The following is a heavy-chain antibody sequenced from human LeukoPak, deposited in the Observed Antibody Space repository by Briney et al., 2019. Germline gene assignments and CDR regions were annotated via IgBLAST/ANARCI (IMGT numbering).Heavy chain of an antibody. J-gene: IGHJ4*02. CDR2: IRGSGGST. D-gene: IGHD6-19*01. Sequence: GGSLRLSCAVSGFTFSSYAISWVRQAQGKGLEWVSAIRGSGGSTYYADSVKGRFTISTDNSKNTLYLQMNSLRAEDTAVYYCAKPRENSSGVGRYFDYWGQGTLVTVSS. CDR1: GFTFSSYA. CDR3: AKPRENSSGVGRYFDY. V-gene: IGHV3-23*01.